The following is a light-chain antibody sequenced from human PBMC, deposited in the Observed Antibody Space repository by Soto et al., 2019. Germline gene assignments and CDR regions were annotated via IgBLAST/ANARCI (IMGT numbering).Light chain of an antibody. Sequence: EIVLTQSPATLALSPGERATLSRRASQSVISYLSWYQQKPGPAPTLLIYDASNRATGIPARFSGSGSGTDFTLTISSLEPEDFAVYYCQQRSNWPPMYTFGQGTKLEIK. CDR2: DAS. CDR3: QQRSNWPPMYT. J-gene: IGKJ2*01. CDR1: QSVISY. V-gene: IGKV3-11*01.